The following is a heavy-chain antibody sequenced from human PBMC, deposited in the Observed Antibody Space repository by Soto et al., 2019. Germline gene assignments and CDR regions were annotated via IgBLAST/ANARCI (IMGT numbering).Heavy chain of an antibody. CDR3: ATEENSRVFGSYYYYGMDV. V-gene: IGHV1-69*01. J-gene: IGHJ6*02. CDR2: IIPIFGTA. CDR1: GGTFSSYA. Sequence: QVQLVQSGAEVKKPGSSVKVSCKASGGTFSSYAISWVRQAPGQGLEWMGGIIPIFGTANYAQKFQGRVTITADESTSTAYMELSSLRSEDTAVYYCATEENSRVFGSYYYYGMDVWGQGTTVTVSS. D-gene: IGHD3-22*01.